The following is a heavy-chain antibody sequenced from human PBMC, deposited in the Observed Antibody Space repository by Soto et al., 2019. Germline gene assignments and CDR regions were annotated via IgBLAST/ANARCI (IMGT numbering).Heavy chain of an antibody. CDR3: ARGSTYYDFWSGLNRWFDP. V-gene: IGHV4-34*01. D-gene: IGHD3-3*01. CDR2: INHSGST. Sequence: SETLSLTCAVYGGSFSGYYWSWIRQPPGKGLEWIGEINHSGSTNYNPSLKSRVTISVDTSKNQFSLKLSSVTAADTAVYYCARGSTYYDFWSGLNRWFDPWGQGTLVTVSA. J-gene: IGHJ5*02. CDR1: GGSFSGYY.